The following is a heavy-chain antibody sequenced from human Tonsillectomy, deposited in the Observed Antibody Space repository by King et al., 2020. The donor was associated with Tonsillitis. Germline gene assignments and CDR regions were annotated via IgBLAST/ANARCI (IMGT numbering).Heavy chain of an antibody. D-gene: IGHD3-22*01. V-gene: IGHV3-23*04. J-gene: IGHJ3*02. Sequence: VQLVQSGGGLVQPGGSLRLSCAASGFTFSSYAMSWVRQAPGKGLEWVSAISGSGGSTYYADSVKGRFTISRDNSKNTLYLQMNSLRAEDTAVYYCAKSLCDSSGRVWCGYRNAFDIWGQGTMVTVSS. CDR3: AKSLCDSSGRVWCGYRNAFDI. CDR2: ISGSGGST. CDR1: GFTFSSYA.